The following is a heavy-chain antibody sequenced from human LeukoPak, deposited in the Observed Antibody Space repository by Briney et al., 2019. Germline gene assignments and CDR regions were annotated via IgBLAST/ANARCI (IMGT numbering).Heavy chain of an antibody. J-gene: IGHJ3*02. CDR1: GFTFSSYA. Sequence: GGSLRLSCAASGFTFSSYAMHWVRQAPGKGLEWVAVISYDGSNKYYADSVKGRFTISRDNSKNTLYLQMNSLRAEDTAVYYCAKHGGINDAFDIWGQGTMVTVSS. CDR2: ISYDGSNK. V-gene: IGHV3-30-3*02. D-gene: IGHD1-26*01. CDR3: AKHGGINDAFDI.